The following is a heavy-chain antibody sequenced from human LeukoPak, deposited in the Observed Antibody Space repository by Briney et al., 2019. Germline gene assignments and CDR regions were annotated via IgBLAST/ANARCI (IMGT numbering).Heavy chain of an antibody. CDR1: GFTFSSYG. CDR3: AKAPNYCSGGSCYSGFDY. V-gene: IGHV3-30*18. CDR2: ISYDGSNK. Sequence: GASLRLSCAASGFTFSSYGMHWVRQAPGKGLEWVAVISYDGSNKYYADSVKGRFTISRDNSKNTLYLQMNSLRAEDTAVYYCAKAPNYCSGGSCYSGFDYWGQGTLVTVSS. J-gene: IGHJ4*02. D-gene: IGHD2-15*01.